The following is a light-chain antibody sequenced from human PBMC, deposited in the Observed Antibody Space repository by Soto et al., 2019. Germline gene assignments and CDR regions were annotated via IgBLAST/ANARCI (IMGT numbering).Light chain of an antibody. J-gene: IGKJ5*01. CDR1: QDIRND. CDR3: QQSDSLPIT. Sequence: DIQMTQSPSSLSASVGDRVTITCRASQDIRNDLNWYQQRPGKAPKLLIYDASNLERGVPSRFSGTRSGTHFTFAITSLQPEDVATYYCQQSDSLPITFGQGTRLEI. V-gene: IGKV1-33*01. CDR2: DAS.